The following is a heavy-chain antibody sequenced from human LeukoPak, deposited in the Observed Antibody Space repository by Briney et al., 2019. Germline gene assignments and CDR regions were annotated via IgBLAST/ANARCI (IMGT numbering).Heavy chain of an antibody. V-gene: IGHV3-48*03. J-gene: IGHJ4*02. CDR2: ISSSGGYM. Sequence: GGSLRLSCAASGFTFSSYEMNWVRQAPEKGLEWIAYISSSGGYMYADSVKGRFTISRDNAKNSLYLQMNSLRAEDTAVYYCARHNGWYYYWGQGTLVTVSS. CDR1: GFTFSSYE. D-gene: IGHD6-19*01. CDR3: ARHNGWYYY.